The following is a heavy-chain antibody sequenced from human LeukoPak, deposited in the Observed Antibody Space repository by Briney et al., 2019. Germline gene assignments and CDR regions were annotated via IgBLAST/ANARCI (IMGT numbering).Heavy chain of an antibody. CDR1: GITFSTNA. CDR3: AKDQRSGWARNFDS. CDR2: ISGSGTST. V-gene: IGHV3-23*01. J-gene: IGHJ4*02. Sequence: GGSLRLSCAASGITFSTNAMSWVRQAPGKGLEWVSAISGSGTSTYHADSVKGRFTISRDNSKNTLYLQMNSLRVEDTAIYYCAKDQRSGWARNFDSWGQGTLVTVSS. D-gene: IGHD6-19*01.